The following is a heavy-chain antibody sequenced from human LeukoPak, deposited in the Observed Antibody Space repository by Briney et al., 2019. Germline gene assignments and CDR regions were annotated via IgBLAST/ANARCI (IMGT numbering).Heavy chain of an antibody. V-gene: IGHV4-34*01. Sequence: SETLSLTCAVYGGSFSGYYWSWIRQPPGKGLEWIASIYYSGTTYYNPSLKSRVTISLDTSRNQHSLKLSSVTAADTAVYYCARNDYVWGSYQSWGQGTLVTVSS. CDR3: ARNDYVWGSYQS. J-gene: IGHJ4*02. CDR2: IYYSGTT. D-gene: IGHD3-16*02. CDR1: GGSFSGYY.